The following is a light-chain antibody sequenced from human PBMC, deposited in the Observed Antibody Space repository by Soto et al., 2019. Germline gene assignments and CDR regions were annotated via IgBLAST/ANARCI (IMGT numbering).Light chain of an antibody. J-gene: IGKJ4*01. Sequence: DIQMTQSPSTLSASVGDRVTITCRASQTINTSLAWYQQQPGKAPSLLIYDATSLQSGVPSRFSGSGSGTEFILTISSLQPDDLATYYCQQYHDFFTFGGGTKVDI. V-gene: IGKV1-5*01. CDR2: DAT. CDR3: QQYHDFFT. CDR1: QTINTS.